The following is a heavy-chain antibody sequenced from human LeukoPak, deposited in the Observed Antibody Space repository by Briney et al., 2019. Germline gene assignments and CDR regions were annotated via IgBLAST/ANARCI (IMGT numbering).Heavy chain of an antibody. V-gene: IGHV4-59*01. CDR2: IYYSGST. J-gene: IGHJ4*02. CDR3: ARMYSGTSYYFDY. CDR1: GVSISSYY. D-gene: IGHD1-26*01. Sequence: KPAETLSLTCSVSGVSISSYYWSWIRQPPGKGLEWIGYIYYSGSTNYNPSLKSRVTISVDTSENQLSLKLNSVTAADTAVYYCARMYSGTSYYFDYWGQGTLVTVSS.